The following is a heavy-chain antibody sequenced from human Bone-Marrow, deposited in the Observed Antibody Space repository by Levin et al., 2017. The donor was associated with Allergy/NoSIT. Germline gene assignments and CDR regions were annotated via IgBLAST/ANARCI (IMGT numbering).Heavy chain of an antibody. J-gene: IGHJ4*02. CDR1: GYIITGYY. V-gene: IGHV1-2*04. Sequence: GESLKISCRASGYIITGYYMHWVRQAPGQGPEWMGWIDPNSGGTKYAQKFQGWVTMTSDTSINTVYMELNRLRLDDTAVYYCARGGSSGYKPNFDLWGQGTLVTVSS. CDR2: IDPNSGGT. D-gene: IGHD5-12*01. CDR3: ARGGSSGYKPNFDL.